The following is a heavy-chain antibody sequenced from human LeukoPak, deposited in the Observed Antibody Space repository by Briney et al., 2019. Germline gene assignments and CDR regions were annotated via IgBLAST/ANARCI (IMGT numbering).Heavy chain of an antibody. CDR3: ARATGSGWYFDY. Sequence: ASVKVSCKVSGYTLTELSMHWVRQAPGKGLEWMGGFDPEDGETIYAQKLQGRVTMTTDTSTSTAYMDLRSLRSDDTAVYYCARATGSGWYFDYWGQGTLVTVSS. J-gene: IGHJ4*02. D-gene: IGHD6-19*01. CDR2: FDPEDGET. CDR1: GYTLTELS. V-gene: IGHV1-24*01.